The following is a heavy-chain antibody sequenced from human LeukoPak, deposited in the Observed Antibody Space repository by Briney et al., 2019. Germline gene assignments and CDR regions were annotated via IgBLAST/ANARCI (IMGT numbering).Heavy chain of an antibody. Sequence: GASVKVSCKASGYTFTGYYMHWVRQAPGQGLEWMGWINPNSGGTNYAQKFQGRVTMTRNTSISTAYMELSSLRSEDTAVYYCARGSPGYYSYWGQGTLVTVSS. CDR1: GYTFTGYY. J-gene: IGHJ4*02. CDR3: ARGSPGYYSY. D-gene: IGHD3-3*01. V-gene: IGHV1-2*02. CDR2: INPNSGGT.